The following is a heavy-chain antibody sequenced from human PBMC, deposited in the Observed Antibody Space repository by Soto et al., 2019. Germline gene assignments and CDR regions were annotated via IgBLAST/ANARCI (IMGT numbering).Heavy chain of an antibody. J-gene: IGHJ6*02. D-gene: IGHD5-18*01. CDR3: AKSYGISEGYYYYGRGG. CDR1: GFTFSSYA. CDR2: ISGSGGST. V-gene: IGHV3-23*01. Sequence: GGSLRLSCAASGFTFSSYAMSWVRQAPGKGMEWVSAISGSGGSTYYADSVKGRFTISRDNSKNTLYLQMNSLRAEDTAVYYCAKSYGISEGYYYYGRGGWGQGTTCTVSS.